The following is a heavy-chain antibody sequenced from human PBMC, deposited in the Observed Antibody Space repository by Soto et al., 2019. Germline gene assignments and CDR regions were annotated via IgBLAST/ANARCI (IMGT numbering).Heavy chain of an antibody. V-gene: IGHV1-69*01. J-gene: IGHJ6*02. Sequence: QVQLVQSGAEVKKPGSSVKVSCKASGGTFSSYAISWVRQAPGQGLEWMGGIIPIFGTANYAQKFQGRLTITADESTSTAYMELSTLASDDTAVYYCARGVYDILTGYYYYGMDVWGQGTTVTVSS. CDR1: GGTFSSYA. D-gene: IGHD3-9*01. CDR3: ARGVYDILTGYYYYGMDV. CDR2: IIPIFGTA.